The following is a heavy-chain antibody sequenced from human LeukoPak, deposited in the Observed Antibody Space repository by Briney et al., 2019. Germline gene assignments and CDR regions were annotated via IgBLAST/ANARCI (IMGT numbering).Heavy chain of an antibody. CDR2: ISSSGTYT. V-gene: IGHV3-21*01. Sequence: NTGGSLRLSCAASGFTFNTYSMNWVRQAPGKGLEWVSSISSSGTYTYYADSVEGRFTISRDNAKNSLYLQMNSLRAEDTAVYYCARDQGYDSRGYYYPYHFDCWGQGTLVTVSS. CDR3: ARDQGYDSRGYYYPYHFDC. J-gene: IGHJ4*02. CDR1: GFTFNTYS. D-gene: IGHD3-22*01.